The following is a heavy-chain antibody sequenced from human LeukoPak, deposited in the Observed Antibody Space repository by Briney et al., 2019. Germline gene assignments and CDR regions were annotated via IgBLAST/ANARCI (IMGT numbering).Heavy chain of an antibody. CDR1: GDSISSSNKNYY. CDR3: AKSDGYGLIDS. V-gene: IGHV4-39*01. D-gene: IGHD2-21*02. Sequence: SETLSLTCTVSGDSISSSNKNYYWGWIRQPPGKGLEWIGSIYYSGSTYYNPSLKSRVTISVDTSNNQVSLKMSSMTAADTAVYYCAKSDGYGLIDSWGQGTLVTVSS. CDR2: IYYSGST. J-gene: IGHJ5*01.